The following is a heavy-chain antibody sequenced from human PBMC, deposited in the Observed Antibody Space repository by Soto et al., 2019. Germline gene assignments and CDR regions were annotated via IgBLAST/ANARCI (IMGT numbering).Heavy chain of an antibody. V-gene: IGHV3-7*01. CDR1: GFTFSSYW. D-gene: IGHD2-2*02. Sequence: PGGSLRLSCAASGFTFSSYWMSWVRQAPGKGLEWVANIKQDGSEKYYVDSVKGRFTISRDNAKNSLYLQMNSLRAEDTAVYYCARDVPAAIDYYGMDAWGQGTTVTVSS. CDR2: IKQDGSEK. CDR3: ARDVPAAIDYYGMDA. J-gene: IGHJ6*02.